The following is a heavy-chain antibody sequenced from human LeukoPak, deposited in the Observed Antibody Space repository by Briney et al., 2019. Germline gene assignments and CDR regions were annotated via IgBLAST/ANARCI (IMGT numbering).Heavy chain of an antibody. J-gene: IGHJ4*02. CDR2: MNPNSGNT. CDR1: GYTFTSYD. CDR3: ARDLATVATPYFDY. V-gene: IGHV1-8*03. Sequence: GASVKVSCKASGYTFTSYDINWVRQATGQGLEWMGWMNPNSGNTGYAQKFQGRVTITRNTSISTAYMELSSLRSEDTAVYYCARDLATVATPYFDYWGQGTLVTVSS. D-gene: IGHD4-23*01.